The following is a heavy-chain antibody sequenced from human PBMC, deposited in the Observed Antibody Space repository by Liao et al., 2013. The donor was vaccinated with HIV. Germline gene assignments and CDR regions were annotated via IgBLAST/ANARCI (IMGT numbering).Heavy chain of an antibody. CDR3: ARGVGRITMIVVVIPDAFDI. CDR2: IYTSGST. V-gene: IGHV4-61*02. D-gene: IGHD3-22*01. Sequence: QVQLQESGPGLVKPSQTLSLTCTVSGGSISSGSYYWSWIRQPAGKGLEWIGRIYTSGSTNYNPSLKSRVTISVDTSKNQFSLKLSSVTAADTAVYYCARGVGRITMIVVVIPDAFDIWGQGTMVTVSS. CDR1: GGSISSGSYY. J-gene: IGHJ3*02.